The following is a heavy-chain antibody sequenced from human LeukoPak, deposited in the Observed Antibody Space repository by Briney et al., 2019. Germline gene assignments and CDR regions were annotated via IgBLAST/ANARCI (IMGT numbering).Heavy chain of an antibody. CDR1: GYTFTGYY. Sequence: ASVKVSCKASGYTFTGYYMHWVRQAPGQGLEWMGWINPDSGGTNYAQKFQGRVTMTRDTSISTAYMELSRLRSDDTAVYYCAREQYCSSTSCYHYRGQGTLVTVSS. CDR2: INPDSGGT. D-gene: IGHD2-2*01. CDR3: AREQYCSSTSCYHY. J-gene: IGHJ4*02. V-gene: IGHV1-2*02.